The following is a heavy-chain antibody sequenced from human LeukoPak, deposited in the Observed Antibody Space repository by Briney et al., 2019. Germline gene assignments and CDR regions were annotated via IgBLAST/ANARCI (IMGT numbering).Heavy chain of an antibody. CDR2: IDYSGST. CDR3: ARDKYGDWYLDL. D-gene: IGHD4-17*01. Sequence: SETLSLTCTVSGGSISTDYWSWIRQPPGKGLEWIGNIDYSGSTKYNPSLKSRVSISVDTSKNQFSLKLTSVTAADTAVYYCARDKYGDWYLDLWGRGTLVTVSS. J-gene: IGHJ2*01. V-gene: IGHV4-59*01. CDR1: GGSISTDY.